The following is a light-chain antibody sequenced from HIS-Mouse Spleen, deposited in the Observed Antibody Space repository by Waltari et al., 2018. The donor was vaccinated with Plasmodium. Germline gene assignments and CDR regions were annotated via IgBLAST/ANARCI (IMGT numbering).Light chain of an antibody. CDR1: SSDVGSYHL. CDR2: EGS. Sequence: QSALTQPASVSGSPGPSITISCTGTSSDVGSYHLGSWYQQHPGKAPQLMIYEGSKRPSGVSNRFSGSKSGNTASLTISGLQAEDEADYYCCSYAGSSTYVFGTGTKVTVL. V-gene: IGLV2-23*01. J-gene: IGLJ1*01. CDR3: CSYAGSSTYV.